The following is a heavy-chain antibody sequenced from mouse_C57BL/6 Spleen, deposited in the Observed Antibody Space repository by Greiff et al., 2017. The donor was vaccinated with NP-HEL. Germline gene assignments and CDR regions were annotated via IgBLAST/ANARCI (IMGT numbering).Heavy chain of an antibody. V-gene: IGHV1-64*01. CDR3: ASTRGNWYFDV. CDR2: IHPNSGST. J-gene: IGHJ1*03. CDR1: GYTFTSYW. Sequence: VQLQQPGAELVKPGASVKLSCKASGYTFTSYWMHWVKQRPGQGLEWIGMIHPNSGSTNYNEKFKSKATLTVDKSSSTAYMQLSSLTSEDSAVYYCASTRGNWYFDVWGTGTTVTVSS.